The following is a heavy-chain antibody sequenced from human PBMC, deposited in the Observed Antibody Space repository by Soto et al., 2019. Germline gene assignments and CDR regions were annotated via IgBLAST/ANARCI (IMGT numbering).Heavy chain of an antibody. D-gene: IGHD2-15*01. CDR3: SRSPIA. J-gene: IGHJ5*02. CDR1: GFPFRTYW. Sequence: PGRSRTLCSSTSGFPFRTYWRDWVRQTPGKGLEWVANINQDGSEKNYVDSVKGRFTISRDNAKNSLYLQMSSLTAEDSAMYYCSRSPIAWGQGTLVGVSS. V-gene: IGHV3-7*01. CDR2: INQDGSEK.